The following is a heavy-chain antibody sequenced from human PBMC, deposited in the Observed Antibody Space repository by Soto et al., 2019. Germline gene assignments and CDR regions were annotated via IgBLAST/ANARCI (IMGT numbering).Heavy chain of an antibody. V-gene: IGHV4-30-4*01. Sequence: SETLSLTCTASGGSISSGDYYWIWIRQPPGKGLEWIGYIYDSGSTYYNASLKSRVTISPDTHRNQFSLKLTSVSAADTAVYSCARGGNYYGLRVWGQGTTVTVSS. J-gene: IGHJ6*02. CDR2: IYDSGST. CDR1: GGSISSGDYY. CDR3: ARGGNYYGLRV.